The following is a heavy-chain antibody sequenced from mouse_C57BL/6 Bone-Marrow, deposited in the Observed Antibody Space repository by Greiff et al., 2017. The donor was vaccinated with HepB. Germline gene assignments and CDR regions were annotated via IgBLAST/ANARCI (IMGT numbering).Heavy chain of an antibody. Sequence: EVKLQESGPELVKPGASVKISCKASGYSFTDYNMNWVKQSNGKSLEWIGVINPNYGTTSYNQKFKGKATLTVDQSSSTAYMQLNSLTSEDSAVYYCAGLIYYYGTWYFDVWGTGTTVTVSS. CDR1: GYSFTDYN. J-gene: IGHJ1*03. V-gene: IGHV1-39*01. D-gene: IGHD1-1*01. CDR2: INPNYGTT. CDR3: AGLIYYYGTWYFDV.